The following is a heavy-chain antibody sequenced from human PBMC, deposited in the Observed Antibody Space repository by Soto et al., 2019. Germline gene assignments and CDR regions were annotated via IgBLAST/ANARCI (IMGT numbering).Heavy chain of an antibody. CDR3: ARIMCGGDCYYFDY. J-gene: IGHJ4*02. D-gene: IGHD2-21*02. Sequence: QVQLVESGGGVVQPGRSLRLSCAASGFTFSSYGMHWVRQAPGKGLEWVAVIWYDGSNKYYADSVKGRFTISRDNSKNTLYLQMNSLRAEDTAVYYCARIMCGGDCYYFDYWGQGTLVTVSS. V-gene: IGHV3-33*01. CDR2: IWYDGSNK. CDR1: GFTFSSYG.